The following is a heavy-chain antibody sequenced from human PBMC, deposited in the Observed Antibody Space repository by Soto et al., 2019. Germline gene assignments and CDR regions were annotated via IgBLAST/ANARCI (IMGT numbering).Heavy chain of an antibody. V-gene: IGHV5-51*01. CDR3: VRGLTSVSNPYDSDY. J-gene: IGHJ4*02. Sequence: EVQLVQSGAELKKPGESLKISCKASGYRFTNYWIAWVRQMPGKGLEWMGIIFPGDSDTRYSPSFRGQVTISAVTSISTAYLQWRSLKASDSAVYYCVRGLTSVSNPYDSDYWGQGSQVTVSS. CDR2: IFPGDSDT. CDR1: GYRFTNYW. D-gene: IGHD5-12*01.